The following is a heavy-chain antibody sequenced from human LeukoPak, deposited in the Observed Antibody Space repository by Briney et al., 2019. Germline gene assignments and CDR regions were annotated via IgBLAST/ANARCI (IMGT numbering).Heavy chain of an antibody. J-gene: IGHJ4*02. CDR3: TKKGSRIAAAGPYFDY. CDR2: INSSSSYI. D-gene: IGHD6-13*01. V-gene: IGHV3-21*01. Sequence: KPGGSLRLSCAASGFTFSSYSMNWVRQAPGKGLEWVSSINSSSSYIYYADSVKGRFTISRDNAKNSLYLQMNSLRAEDTAVYYCTKKGSRIAAAGPYFDYWGQGTLVTVFS. CDR1: GFTFSSYS.